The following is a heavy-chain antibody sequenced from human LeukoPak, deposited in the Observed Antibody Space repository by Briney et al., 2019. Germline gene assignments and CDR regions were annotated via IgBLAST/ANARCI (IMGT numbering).Heavy chain of an antibody. V-gene: IGHV1-18*01. Sequence: ASVKVSCKASGYTLTSYGISWVRQAPGQGLEWMGWISAYNGNTNYAQKLQGRVTMTTDTSTSTAYMELRSLRSDDTAVYYCARVCTNGVCYTGRAFDIWGQGTMVTVSS. D-gene: IGHD2-8*01. J-gene: IGHJ3*02. CDR2: ISAYNGNT. CDR3: ARVCTNGVCYTGRAFDI. CDR1: GYTLTSYG.